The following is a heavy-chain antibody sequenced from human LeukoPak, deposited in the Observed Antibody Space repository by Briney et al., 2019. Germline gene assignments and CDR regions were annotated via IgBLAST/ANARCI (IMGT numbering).Heavy chain of an antibody. Sequence: HPGGSLRLSCAASGFTFSSYGMHWVRQAPGKGLEWVAFIRYDGSNKYYADSVKGRFTISRDNSKNTLYLQMNSLRAEDTAVYYCALLRGVLYGDFDYWGQGTLVTVSS. D-gene: IGHD3-10*01. CDR2: IRYDGSNK. CDR3: ALLRGVLYGDFDY. V-gene: IGHV3-30*02. J-gene: IGHJ4*02. CDR1: GFTFSSYG.